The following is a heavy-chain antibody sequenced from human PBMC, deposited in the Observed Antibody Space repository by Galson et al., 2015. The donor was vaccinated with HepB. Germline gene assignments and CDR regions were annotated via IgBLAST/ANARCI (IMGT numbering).Heavy chain of an antibody. CDR1: GFTFSSYG. J-gene: IGHJ5*02. V-gene: IGHV3-33*06. CDR3: AKGNPGSGNWFDP. Sequence: SLRLSCAASGFTFSSYGIHWVRQAPGKGLEWVAVIWYDGSNKYYADSVKGRFTISRDNSKNTLYLQMNSLRAEDTAVYYCAKGNPGSGNWFDPWGQGTLVTVSS. D-gene: IGHD3-10*01. CDR2: IWYDGSNK.